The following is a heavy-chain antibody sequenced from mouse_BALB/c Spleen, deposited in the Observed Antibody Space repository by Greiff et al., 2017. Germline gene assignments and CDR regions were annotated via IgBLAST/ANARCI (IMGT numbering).Heavy chain of an antibody. Sequence: LVKTGASVKISCKASGYSFTGYYMHWVKQSHGKSLEWIGYISCYNGATSYNQKFKGKATFTVDTSSSTAYMQSNSLTSEDSAVYYCARELGRNYAMDYWGQGTSVTVSS. CDR2: ISCYNGAT. J-gene: IGHJ4*01. D-gene: IGHD4-1*01. CDR1: GYSFTGYY. CDR3: ARELGRNYAMDY. V-gene: IGHV1S34*01.